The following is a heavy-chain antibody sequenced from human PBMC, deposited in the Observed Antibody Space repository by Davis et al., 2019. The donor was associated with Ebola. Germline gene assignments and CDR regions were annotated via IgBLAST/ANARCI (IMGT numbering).Heavy chain of an antibody. Sequence: PSETLSLTCAVYGGSFSGYYWSWIRQPPGKGLEWIGEINHSGSTNYNPSLKSRVTISVDTSKNQFSLKLSSVTAADTAVYYCASGGMDIVATEASLCYWGQGTLVTVSS. V-gene: IGHV4-34*01. D-gene: IGHD5-12*01. CDR3: ASGGMDIVATEASLCY. CDR2: INHSGST. CDR1: GGSFSGYY. J-gene: IGHJ4*02.